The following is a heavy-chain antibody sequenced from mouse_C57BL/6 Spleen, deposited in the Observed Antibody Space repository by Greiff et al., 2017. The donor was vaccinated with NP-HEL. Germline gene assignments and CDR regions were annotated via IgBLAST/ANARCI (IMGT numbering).Heavy chain of an antibody. CDR2: IDPEDGDT. D-gene: IGHD3-2*02. CDR1: GYTFTSYW. CDR3: TGAGQYYYAMDY. V-gene: IGHV1-59*01. J-gene: IGHJ4*01. Sequence: QVQLQQPGAELVRPGTSVKLSCKASGYTFTSYWMHWVKQRPGQGLEWIGVIDPEDGDTEYAPKFQGKATMTADTSSNAAYLQLSSLTSEDAAVYYGTGAGQYYYAMDYWGQGTSVTVSS.